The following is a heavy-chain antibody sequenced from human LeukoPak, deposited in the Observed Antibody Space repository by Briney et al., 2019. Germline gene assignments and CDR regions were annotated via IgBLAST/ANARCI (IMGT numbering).Heavy chain of an antibody. CDR2: ISYDGSNK. CDR1: GFTFSSYA. D-gene: IGHD6-6*01. V-gene: IGHV3-30*04. J-gene: IGHJ4*02. CDR3: ARDPVFYSSSFTNSPPFDY. Sequence: SGGSLRLSCAASGFTFSSYAMHWVRQAPGKGLEWVAVISYDGSNKYYADSVKGRFTISRDNSKNTLYLQMNSLRAEDTAVYYCARDPVFYSSSFTNSPPFDYWGQGTLVTVSS.